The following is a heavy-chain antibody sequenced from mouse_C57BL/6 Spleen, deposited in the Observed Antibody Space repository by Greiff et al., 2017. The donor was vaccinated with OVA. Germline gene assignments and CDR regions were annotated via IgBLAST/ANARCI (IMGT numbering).Heavy chain of an antibody. Sequence: EVKLMESGPGLVKPSQSLSLTCSVTGYSITSGYYWNWIRQFPGNKLEWMGYISYDGSNNYNPSLKNRISITRDTSKNQFFLKLNSVTTEDTATYYCARYYSIYFDYWGQGTTLTVSS. CDR2: ISYDGSN. V-gene: IGHV3-6*01. J-gene: IGHJ2*01. CDR3: ARYYSIYFDY. D-gene: IGHD2-5*01. CDR1: GYSITSGYY.